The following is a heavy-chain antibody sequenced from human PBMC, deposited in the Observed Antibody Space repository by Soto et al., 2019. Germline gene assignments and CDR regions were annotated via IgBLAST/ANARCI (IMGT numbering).Heavy chain of an antibody. D-gene: IGHD3-10*01. J-gene: IGHJ4*02. V-gene: IGHV3-23*01. CDR1: GFTFSAYA. CDR3: AKSLTNLRFYYRFDF. CDR2: VTGTGGST. Sequence: GGSLRLSCAASGFTFSAYAMTWVRQAPGKGLEWVSTVTGTGGSTFYADSVKGRFTISRDNSMSTLYLQMNSLRAEDTALYYCAKSLTNLRFYYRFDFWGRGTLVTVPS.